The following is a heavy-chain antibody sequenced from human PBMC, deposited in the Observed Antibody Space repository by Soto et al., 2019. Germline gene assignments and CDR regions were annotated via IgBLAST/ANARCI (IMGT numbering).Heavy chain of an antibody. V-gene: IGHV1-2*04. CDR3: ARVRDDCSGGSCSYYFDY. CDR1: GYTFTGYY. J-gene: IGHJ4*02. Sequence: ASVKVSCKASGYTFTGYYMHWVRQAPGQGLEWMGWINPNSGGTNYAQKFQGWVTMTRDTSISTAYMELSRLRSDDTAVYYCARVRDDCSGGSCSYYFDYWGQGTLVTVSS. D-gene: IGHD2-15*01. CDR2: INPNSGGT.